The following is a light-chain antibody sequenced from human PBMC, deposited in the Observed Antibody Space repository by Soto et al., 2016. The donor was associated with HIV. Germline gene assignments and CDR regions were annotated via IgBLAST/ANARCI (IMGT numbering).Light chain of an antibody. CDR1: NIASKS. V-gene: IGLV3-21*03. J-gene: IGLJ3*02. CDR3: QVWGSSTDRWV. Sequence: SYVLTQPPSVSVAPGKTARITCGGNNIASKSVHWYQQKPGQAPVLVVYDDNDRPSGIPERFSGSNSGNTATLTISRVEAGDEADYYCQVWGSSTDRWVFGGGTKLTVL. CDR2: DDN.